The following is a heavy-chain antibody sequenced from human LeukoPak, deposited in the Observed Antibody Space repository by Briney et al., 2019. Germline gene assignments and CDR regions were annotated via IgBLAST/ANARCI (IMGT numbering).Heavy chain of an antibody. CDR2: IYSGGST. Sequence: GGSLRLSCAASGFTVSSNYKSWVRQAPGKGLEGVSVIYSGGSTYYADSVKGRFTISRDSSKNTLYLQMNNLRAEDTAVYYCARGSQDSGSYYLGYWGQGTLVTVSS. CDR3: ARGSQDSGSYYLGY. J-gene: IGHJ4*02. D-gene: IGHD3-10*01. CDR1: GFTVSSNY. V-gene: IGHV3-53*01.